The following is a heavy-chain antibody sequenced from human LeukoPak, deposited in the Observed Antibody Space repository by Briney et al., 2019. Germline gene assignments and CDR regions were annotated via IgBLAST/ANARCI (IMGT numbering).Heavy chain of an antibody. J-gene: IGHJ4*02. CDR2: INPSGGST. CDR1: GYTFSTYY. CDR3: ARDRGLNVCPADY. Sequence: ASVKVSCKASGYTFSTYYMHWVRQAPGQGLEWMGMINPSGGSTSYAQKFQGRVTMTRDTPTSTVYMELSSLRSEDTAVYYCARDRGLNVCPADYWGQGTLVIVSS. D-gene: IGHD2-2*01. V-gene: IGHV1-46*01.